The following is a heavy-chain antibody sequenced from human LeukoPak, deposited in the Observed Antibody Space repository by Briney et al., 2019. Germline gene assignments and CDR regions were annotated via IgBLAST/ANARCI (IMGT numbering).Heavy chain of an antibody. J-gene: IGHJ4*02. D-gene: IGHD4-17*01. Sequence: GGSLRLSCAASGFTFSSYWMHWVRQAPGKGLVWVSRINTDGSSTSYADSVKGRFTISRDNAKNTLYLQMNSLRAEDTAVYYCARDPPLTDMTTADPNHRGDYWGQGTLVTVSS. V-gene: IGHV3-74*01. CDR2: INTDGSST. CDR3: ARDPPLTDMTTADPNHRGDY. CDR1: GFTFSSYW.